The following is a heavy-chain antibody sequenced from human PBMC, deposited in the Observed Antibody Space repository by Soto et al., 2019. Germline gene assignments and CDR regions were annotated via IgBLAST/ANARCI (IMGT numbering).Heavy chain of an antibody. D-gene: IGHD2-8*01. CDR1: GYTFTSYG. CDR2: ISAYNGNT. CDR3: ARSGYCNNGVCYRAFFDY. Sequence: QVQLVQSGAEVKKPGASVKVSCKASGYTFTSYGISWVRQAPGQGLEWMGWISAYNGNTNYAQKLQGRVTMTTDTSTSPAYMELRSLRSDDTAVYYCARSGYCNNGVCYRAFFDYWGQGTLVTVSS. J-gene: IGHJ4*02. V-gene: IGHV1-18*01.